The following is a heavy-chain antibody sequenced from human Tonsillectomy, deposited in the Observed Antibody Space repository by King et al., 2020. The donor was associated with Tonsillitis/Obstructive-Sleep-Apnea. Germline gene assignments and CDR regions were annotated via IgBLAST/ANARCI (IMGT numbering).Heavy chain of an antibody. D-gene: IGHD3-16*01. CDR3: AHRRVGAGLDN. J-gene: IGHJ4*02. Sequence: TLKESGPTLVKPTQTLTLTCTFSGFSLSTNGVGVGWIRQPPGKALEWLAGIHLNDEKNYRPSLNNKLTITKDTSKNQVVLTMTNMDPADTATYYCAHRRVGAGLDNWGQGTLVSVSS. V-gene: IGHV2-5*01. CDR2: IHLNDEK. CDR1: GFSLSTNGVG.